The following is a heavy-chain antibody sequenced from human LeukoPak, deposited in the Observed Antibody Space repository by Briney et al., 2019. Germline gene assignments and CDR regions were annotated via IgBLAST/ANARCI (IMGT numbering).Heavy chain of an antibody. CDR2: ISAYNGNT. J-gene: IGHJ4*02. CDR3: ARDQEQWPYYFDY. D-gene: IGHD6-19*01. V-gene: IGHV1-18*01. CDR1: SYTFSIYG. Sequence: GASVKVSCKASSYTFSIYGISWVRQAPGQGLEWMGWISAYNGNTNYAQKFQGRVTMMTDTSTSTAYMELRSLRSDDTAVYYCARDQEQWPYYFDYWGQGTLVTVSS.